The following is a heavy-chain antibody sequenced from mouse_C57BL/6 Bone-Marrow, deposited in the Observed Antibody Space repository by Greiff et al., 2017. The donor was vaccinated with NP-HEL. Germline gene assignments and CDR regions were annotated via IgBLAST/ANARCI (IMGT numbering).Heavy chain of an antibody. CDR1: GFSFNTYA. CDR3: VKQTGAY. Sequence: EAGGGLVQPKGSSKLSCAASGFSFNTYAMNWVRQAPGKGLEWVARIRSKSNNYATYYADSVKDRFTISRDDSESMLYLQMNNLKTEDTAMYYCVKQTGAYWGQGTLVTVSA. J-gene: IGHJ3*01. CDR2: IRSKSNNYAT. V-gene: IGHV10-1*01. D-gene: IGHD4-1*01.